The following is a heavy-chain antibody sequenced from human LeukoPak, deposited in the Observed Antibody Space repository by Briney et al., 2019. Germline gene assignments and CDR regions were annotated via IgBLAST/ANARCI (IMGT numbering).Heavy chain of an antibody. CDR3: ASSPVCSSTSCPHDAFDI. CDR1: GGSISSYY. Sequence: SETLSLTCTVSGGSISSYYWSWIRQPPGKGLEWIGYIYYSGSTNYNPSLKSRVTISVDTFKNQFSLKLSSVTAADTAVYYCASSPVCSSTSCPHDAFDIWGQGTMVTVSS. V-gene: IGHV4-59*01. D-gene: IGHD2-2*01. J-gene: IGHJ3*02. CDR2: IYYSGST.